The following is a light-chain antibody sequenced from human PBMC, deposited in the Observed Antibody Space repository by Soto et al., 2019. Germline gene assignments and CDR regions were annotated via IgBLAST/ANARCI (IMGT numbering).Light chain of an antibody. CDR3: QQYNDYSRT. CDR1: QGISSW. J-gene: IGKJ1*01. Sequence: DIQMTQSPSSVSASVGDRVTITCRASQGISSWLAWYQQKPGKAPKLLIYMASTLESGVPSRFSGSGSGTEFTLTISSLQPDDFATYYCQQYNDYSRTFGPGTKVDI. CDR2: MAS. V-gene: IGKV1-5*03.